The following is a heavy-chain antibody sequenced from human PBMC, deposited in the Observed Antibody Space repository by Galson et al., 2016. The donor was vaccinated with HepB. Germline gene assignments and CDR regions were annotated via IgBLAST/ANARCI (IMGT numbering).Heavy chain of an antibody. J-gene: IGHJ5*02. CDR1: GGSISSASYY. CDR3: ARLYYDFWSGYPADP. V-gene: IGHV4-39*02. CDR2: ISYTGTT. D-gene: IGHD3-3*01. Sequence: ETLSLTCTVSGGSISSASYYWGWLRQPPGKGLEWIGSISYTGTTYYNPSLKSRATLSVNTSKNHFSLRLSSVTAADTAVYYCARLYYDFWSGYPADPWGQGTLVTVSS.